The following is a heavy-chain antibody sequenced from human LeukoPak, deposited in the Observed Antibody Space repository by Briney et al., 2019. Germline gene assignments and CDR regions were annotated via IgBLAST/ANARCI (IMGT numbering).Heavy chain of an antibody. CDR1: GFTFSSYG. J-gene: IGHJ6*02. CDR2: ISYDGSTK. Sequence: GGSLRLSCAASGFTFSSYGMHWVRQAPGGGLEWVAVISYDGSTKYYAGSVKGRFTISRDNSKNTLYLEMNSLRGEDTAVYHCARDGRIKCNFCYHYGMGVWGQGTTVTVSS. CDR3: ARDGRIKCNFCYHYGMGV. V-gene: IGHV3-30*03. D-gene: IGHD3-3*01.